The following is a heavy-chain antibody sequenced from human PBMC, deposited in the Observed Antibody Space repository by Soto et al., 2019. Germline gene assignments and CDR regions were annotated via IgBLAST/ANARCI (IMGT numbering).Heavy chain of an antibody. V-gene: IGHV4-59*01. CDR2: IYYSGST. CDR3: ARDRGGFGEFNYYYGMDV. D-gene: IGHD3-10*01. J-gene: IGHJ6*02. Sequence: PSETLSLTCTVSGGSISSYYWSWIRQPPGKGLEWIGYIYYSGSTNYNPSLKSRVTISVDTSKNQFSLKLSSVTAADTAVYYWARDRGGFGEFNYYYGMDVWGQGTTVTSP. CDR1: GGSISSYY.